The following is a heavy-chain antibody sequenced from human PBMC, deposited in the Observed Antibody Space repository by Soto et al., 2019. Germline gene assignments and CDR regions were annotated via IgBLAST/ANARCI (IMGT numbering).Heavy chain of an antibody. Sequence: QVQLVQSGGEVKKPGASVKVSCKASGYTFTSYGISWVRQAPGQGLEWMGWINAYNDNTKYAQRVQGRVNMTTDTSTSTASMELRSLRSDDTAVYYCARDVGYGLIDGWGQGTLVTVSS. CDR1: GYTFTSYG. V-gene: IGHV1-18*01. CDR3: ARDVGYGLIDG. J-gene: IGHJ4*02. D-gene: IGHD5-18*01. CDR2: INAYNDNT.